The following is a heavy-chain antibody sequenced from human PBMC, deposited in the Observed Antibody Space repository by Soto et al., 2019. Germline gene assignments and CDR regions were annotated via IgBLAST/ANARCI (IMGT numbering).Heavy chain of an antibody. Sequence: EVQLLESGGGLVQPGGSLRLSCTTSGFTFTNYAMSWVRQAPGKGLEWVSAISGSGATTYYADSVKGRFTISRDNSKTTLYLQMISLRADDRALYSWAKGHRHWGQGTLVTVSS. V-gene: IGHV3-23*01. J-gene: IGHJ4*02. CDR2: ISGSGATT. CDR3: AKGHRH. CDR1: GFTFTNYA.